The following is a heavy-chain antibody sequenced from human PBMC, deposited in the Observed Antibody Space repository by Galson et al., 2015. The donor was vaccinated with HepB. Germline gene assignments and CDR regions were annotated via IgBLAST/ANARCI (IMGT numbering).Heavy chain of an antibody. CDR3: TTVSLAAGTWWERSFDY. CDR1: GGTFSSYA. CDR2: IIPILGIA. D-gene: IGHD6-13*01. Sequence: SVKVSCKASGGTFSSYAISWVRQAPGQGLEWMGRIIPILGIANYAQKFQGRVTITADKSTSTAYMELSSLRSEDTAVYYCTTVSLAAGTWWERSFDYWGQGTLVTVSS. J-gene: IGHJ4*02. V-gene: IGHV1-69*04.